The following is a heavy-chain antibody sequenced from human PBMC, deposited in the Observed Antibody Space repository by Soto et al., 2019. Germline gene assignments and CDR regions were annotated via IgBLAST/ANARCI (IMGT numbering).Heavy chain of an antibody. V-gene: IGHV4-31*03. CDR3: ATGDAWGTIFAS. CDR1: GASVNSGGYY. J-gene: IGHJ4*02. D-gene: IGHD3-16*01. Sequence: QVQLQESGPGLERPSQTLSLTCTVSGASVNSGGYYWSWARQFPGKGLEWIGYIYFSGRTYYSPSLGSRVTISRDTAQKQCSLKLSSVTAADTAVYYCATGDAWGTIFASWGQGTLVTVS. CDR2: IYFSGRT.